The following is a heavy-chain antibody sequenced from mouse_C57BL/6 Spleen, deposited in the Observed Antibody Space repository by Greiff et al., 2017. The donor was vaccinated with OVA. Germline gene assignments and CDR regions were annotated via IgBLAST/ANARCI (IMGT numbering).Heavy chain of an antibody. Sequence: QVQLQQPGAELVQPGASVKMSCKASGYTFTSYWITWVKQRPGQGLEWIGDIYPGSGSTNYNEKFKSKATLTVDTSSSTAYMQLSSLTSEDSAVCYCARSDYYGPWFAYWGQGTLVTVSA. CDR1: GYTFTSYW. D-gene: IGHD1-1*01. V-gene: IGHV1-55*01. CDR2: IYPGSGST. CDR3: ARSDYYGPWFAY. J-gene: IGHJ3*01.